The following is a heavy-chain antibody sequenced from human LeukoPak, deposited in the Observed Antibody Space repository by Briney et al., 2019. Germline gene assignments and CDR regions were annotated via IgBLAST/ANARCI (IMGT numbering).Heavy chain of an antibody. CDR2: IYYSGST. V-gene: IGHV4-59*06. CDR3: ARVPLHFDILTGYHNQAYGMDV. J-gene: IGHJ6*02. CDR1: GGSISSYY. D-gene: IGHD3-9*01. Sequence: PSETLSLTCTVSGGSISSYYWSWIRQHPGKGLEWIGYIYYSGSTYYNPSLKSRVTISVDTSKSQFSLKLSSVTAADTAVYHCARVPLHFDILTGYHNQAYGMDVWGQGTTVTVSS.